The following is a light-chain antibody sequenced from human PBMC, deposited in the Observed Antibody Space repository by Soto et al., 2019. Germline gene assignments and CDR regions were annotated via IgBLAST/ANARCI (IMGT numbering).Light chain of an antibody. V-gene: IGLV2-8*01. Sequence: QSALTQPPSASGSLGQSVTISCTGTSSDVGGYNYVSWHQQHPGKAPKVMIYEVTKRPPGVPDSFSGSKSGNTASLTVSGLQADDEADYYCSSFAGGGNPVLLGGGTKLTVL. CDR3: SSFAGGGNPVL. CDR1: SSDVGGYNY. CDR2: EVT. J-gene: IGLJ2*01.